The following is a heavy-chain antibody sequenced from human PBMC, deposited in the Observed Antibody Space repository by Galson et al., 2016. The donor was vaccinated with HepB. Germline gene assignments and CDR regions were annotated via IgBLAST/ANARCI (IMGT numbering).Heavy chain of an antibody. CDR1: GASIISRRHY. CDR2: IYHTGIP. D-gene: IGHD2-15*01. CDR3: ARHPPSYCSSACMVD. Sequence: SLTCSVSGASIISRRHYWGWIRQPPGKGLEYIGTIYHTGIPFYNPSLRSRVTMSVDTSKSQFSLELTAVTAADTAVYYSARHPPSYCSSACMVDWGQGTLVTVSS. V-gene: IGHV4-39*01. J-gene: IGHJ4*02.